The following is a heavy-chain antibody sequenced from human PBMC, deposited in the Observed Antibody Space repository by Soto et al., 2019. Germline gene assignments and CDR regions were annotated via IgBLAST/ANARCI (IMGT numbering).Heavy chain of an antibody. V-gene: IGHV3-74*01. CDR3: AREFCSGGNCYTYYFDP. J-gene: IGHJ5*02. CDR1: GLTFNRYW. CDR2: INTDGSNT. Sequence: GSLRLSCAASGLTFNRYWMHWVRHAPGKGLVWVSHINTDGSNTNYADSVKGRFTISRDNAKSTLFLQMNSLRDEDTAVYYCAREFCSGGNCYTYYFDPWGQGLPVTGSA. D-gene: IGHD2-15*01.